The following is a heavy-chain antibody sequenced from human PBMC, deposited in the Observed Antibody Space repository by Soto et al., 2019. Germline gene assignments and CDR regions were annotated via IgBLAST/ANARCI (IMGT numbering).Heavy chain of an antibody. J-gene: IGHJ4*02. CDR2: IRNQTYSGTT. V-gene: IGHV3-49*04. D-gene: IGHD2-15*01. CDR3: TRAESPAVAYFFDY. Sequence: GRSLRLSCTNSVFTFVNYAINWVRQAPGKGLEWVGLIRNQTYSGTTEYAASMKGRFTISRDDSNSIAYLQMNSLKTEDSAVYYCTRAESPAVAYFFDYWGQGTLVTVSS. CDR1: VFTFVNYA.